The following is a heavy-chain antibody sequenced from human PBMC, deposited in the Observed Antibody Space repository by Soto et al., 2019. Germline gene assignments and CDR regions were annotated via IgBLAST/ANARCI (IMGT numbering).Heavy chain of an antibody. CDR3: ARDEYGAPMDFDY. CDR2: IHSSGTT. D-gene: IGHD4-17*01. Sequence: QVQLQESGPGLVKPAETLSLTCTVSGGSISSYYWSWIRQPAGKGLEWIGRIHSSGTTKYNPSLKTRVTMSVDASKNQFSLNLSSVTAADTAVYYCARDEYGAPMDFDYWGQGTLVTVSS. V-gene: IGHV4-4*07. J-gene: IGHJ4*02. CDR1: GGSISSYY.